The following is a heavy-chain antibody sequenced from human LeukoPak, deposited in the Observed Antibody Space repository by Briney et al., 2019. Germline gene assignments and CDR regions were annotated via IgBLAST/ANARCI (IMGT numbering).Heavy chain of an antibody. CDR1: GFTFSSYA. V-gene: IGHV3-23*01. CDR3: ASEGVESGITMVRGVRFFDY. CDR2: ISGSGGST. D-gene: IGHD3-10*01. J-gene: IGHJ4*02. Sequence: PGGSLRLSCAASGFTFSSYAMSWVRQAPGKGLEWVSAISGSGGSTYYADSVKGRFTISRDNSKNTLYLQMNSLRAEDTAVYYCASEGVESGITMVRGVRFFDYWGQGTLVTVSS.